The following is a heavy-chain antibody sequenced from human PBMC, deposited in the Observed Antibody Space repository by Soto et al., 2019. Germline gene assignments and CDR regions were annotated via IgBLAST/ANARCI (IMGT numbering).Heavy chain of an antibody. Sequence: GGSLRLSCSASGFIFSDYAMHWVRQAPGKGMEWVAVILFDGNKKYYADSVKGRFTISRDNSKNTLYLQMNSLRAEDTAVYYCARTTMVRGSGWYYYYGMDVWGQGTTVTVSS. CDR3: ARTTMVRGSGWYYYYGMDV. CDR1: GFIFSDYA. V-gene: IGHV3-30*03. CDR2: ILFDGNKK. D-gene: IGHD3-10*01. J-gene: IGHJ6*02.